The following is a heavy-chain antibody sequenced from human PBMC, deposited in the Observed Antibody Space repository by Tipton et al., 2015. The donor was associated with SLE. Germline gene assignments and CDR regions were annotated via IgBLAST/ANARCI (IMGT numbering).Heavy chain of an antibody. CDR1: GFTFSSYG. V-gene: IGHV3-64*01. D-gene: IGHD2-15*01. CDR3: ARDLLPYRVVVHYGMDV. CDR2: ISSNGGST. J-gene: IGHJ6*02. Sequence: SLRLSCAASGFTFSSYGMHWVRQAPGKGLEYVSGISSNGGSTYYANSVKGRFTISRDNSKNTLYLQMGSLRAEDMAVYYCARDLLPYRVVVHYGMDVWGQGTTVTVSS.